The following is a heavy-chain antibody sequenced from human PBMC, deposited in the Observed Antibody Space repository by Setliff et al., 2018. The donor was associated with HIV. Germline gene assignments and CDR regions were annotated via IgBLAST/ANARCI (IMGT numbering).Heavy chain of an antibody. CDR3: ASRSDY. CDR1: GGSITSDYY. J-gene: IGHJ4*02. Sequence: SETLSLTCTVSGGSITSDYYWGWIRQPPGKGLEWIGSIYYSGNTYYNPSLRSRVTISIDTSRNQFSLKLTSVTAADTAVYYCASRSDYWGQGTLVTVSS. V-gene: IGHV4-39*01. CDR2: IYYSGNT.